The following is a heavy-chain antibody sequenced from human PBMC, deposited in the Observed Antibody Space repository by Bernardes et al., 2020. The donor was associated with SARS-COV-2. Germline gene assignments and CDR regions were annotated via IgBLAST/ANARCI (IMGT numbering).Heavy chain of an antibody. J-gene: IGHJ1*01. CDR2: INPNSGGT. Sequence: ASVEVCCKASGYTFTDYYIHWVRQAPGQGLQWMGWINPNSGGTDYAQKFRGRVTMTRDTSISTVYVELSRLRSDDTAVYYCARSYSYSSWTPRAEYFLHWGQGTLVTVSS. D-gene: IGHD5-18*01. V-gene: IGHV1-2*02. CDR1: GYTFTDYY. CDR3: ARSYSYSSWTPRAEYFLH.